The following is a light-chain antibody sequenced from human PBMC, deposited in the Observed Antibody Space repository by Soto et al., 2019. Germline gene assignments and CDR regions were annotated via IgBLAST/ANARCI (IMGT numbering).Light chain of an antibody. CDR2: RAS. V-gene: IGKV1-12*01. CDR3: QQVTTVPIT. J-gene: IGKJ5*01. CDR1: EGIASW. Sequence: DIQMTQSPSSMSASVGDRVTISCRASEGIASWVAWYQQRPGKAHKLLIYRASSLQSGVPSRFSGSGSGTDFTLTISSLQPEDFATYYCQQVTTVPITFGQGTRLEIK.